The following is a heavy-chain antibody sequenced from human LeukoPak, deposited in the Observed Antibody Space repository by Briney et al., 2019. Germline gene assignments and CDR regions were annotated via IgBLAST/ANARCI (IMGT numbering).Heavy chain of an antibody. V-gene: IGHV3-48*03. J-gene: IGHJ3*02. Sequence: GGFLRLSCAASGFSLTTYEMNWVRQAPGKGLEWVSYISSSGDSIYYADSVKGRFTISRDNAKNSLSLQMNSLRVEDTAIYYCARDRRVGATWSVGAFDIWGQGTTVTVSS. CDR2: ISSSGDSI. CDR1: GFSLTTYE. CDR3: ARDRRVGATWSVGAFDI. D-gene: IGHD1-26*01.